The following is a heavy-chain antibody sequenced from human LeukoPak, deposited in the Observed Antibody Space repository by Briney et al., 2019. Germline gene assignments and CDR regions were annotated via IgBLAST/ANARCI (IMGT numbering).Heavy chain of an antibody. Sequence: SVKVSCKASGGTFSNYAISWVRQAPGQGLEWMGRIIPILNITNYAQKFQGRVTITADKSTNTAYMELSNLRSEDTAVYFCARDRALLRELWSASAFDYWGQGTLVTVSS. V-gene: IGHV1-69*04. CDR2: IIPILNIT. CDR3: ARDRALLRELWSASAFDY. J-gene: IGHJ4*02. CDR1: GGTFSNYA. D-gene: IGHD5-18*01.